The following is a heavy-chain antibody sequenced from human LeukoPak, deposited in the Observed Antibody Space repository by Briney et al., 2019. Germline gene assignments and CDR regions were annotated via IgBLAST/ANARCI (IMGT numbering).Heavy chain of an antibody. CDR2: ISGSGGST. CDR1: GFTFSSYA. CDR3: AKDEGLRYFDWLLSNFDY. V-gene: IGHV3-23*01. D-gene: IGHD3-9*01. Sequence: GGSLRLSCAASGFTFSSYAMSWVRQAPGKGLEWVSAISGSGGSTYYADSVKGRFTISRDNSKNTLYLQMNSLRAEDTAVYYCAKDEGLRYFDWLLSNFDYWGQGTLVTVSS. J-gene: IGHJ4*02.